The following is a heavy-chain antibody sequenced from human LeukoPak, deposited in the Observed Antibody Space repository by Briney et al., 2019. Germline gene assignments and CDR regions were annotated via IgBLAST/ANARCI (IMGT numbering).Heavy chain of an antibody. Sequence: GGSLRLSCAASGFTFSNYEMNWVRQAPGKGLEWVSYISSSGNTIYYADSVKGRFTLSRDNAKNSLYLQMNSLRAEDTAVYYCARLAAFDHYYMDVWGKGTTVTVSS. J-gene: IGHJ6*03. CDR3: ARLAAFDHYYMDV. CDR2: ISSSGNTI. V-gene: IGHV3-48*03. D-gene: IGHD3-9*01. CDR1: GFTFSNYE.